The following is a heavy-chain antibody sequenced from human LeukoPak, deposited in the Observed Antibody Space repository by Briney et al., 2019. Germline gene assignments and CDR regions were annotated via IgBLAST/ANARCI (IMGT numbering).Heavy chain of an antibody. D-gene: IGHD6-6*01. CDR3: ARGGRWAARRAFDI. J-gene: IGHJ3*02. CDR1: GGSLSSYY. CDR2: IYYSGST. V-gene: IGHV4-59*12. Sequence: SETLSLTCTVSGGSLSSYYWSWIRQPPGKGLEWIGYIYYSGSTNYNPSLKSRVTISVDTSKNQFSLKLSSVTAADTAVYYCARGGRWAARRAFDIWGQGTMVTVSS.